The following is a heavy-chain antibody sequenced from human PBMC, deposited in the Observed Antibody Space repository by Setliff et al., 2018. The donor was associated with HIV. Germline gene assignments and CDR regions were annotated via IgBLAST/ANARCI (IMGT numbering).Heavy chain of an antibody. CDR2: IYYSGST. D-gene: IGHD6-6*01. J-gene: IGHJ4*02. Sequence: LPETLSLTCPVSGGSISSYYWSWIRQPPGKGLEWIGSIYYSGSTYYNPSLKSRVTMSVDTSKNQFSLELTSLTAADTAVYYCATRPRIAARPFDYWGQGMLVTVSS. CDR3: ATRPRIAARPFDY. V-gene: IGHV4-59*04. CDR1: GGSISSYY.